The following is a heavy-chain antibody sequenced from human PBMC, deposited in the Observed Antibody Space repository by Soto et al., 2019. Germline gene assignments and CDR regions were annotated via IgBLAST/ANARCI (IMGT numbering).Heavy chain of an antibody. D-gene: IGHD4-17*01. CDR3: ARKATVTTCFDY. Sequence: QVQLQESGPGLVKPSQTLSLTCTVSGGSISSDNYYWSWIRQHPGKGLEWIGYIYYSGSTYYNPSLKSRVTTSVDASKNQFSLKLSSVTAADTAVYYCARKATVTTCFDYWGQGTLVTVSS. CDR2: IYYSGST. J-gene: IGHJ4*02. CDR1: GGSISSDNYY. V-gene: IGHV4-31*03.